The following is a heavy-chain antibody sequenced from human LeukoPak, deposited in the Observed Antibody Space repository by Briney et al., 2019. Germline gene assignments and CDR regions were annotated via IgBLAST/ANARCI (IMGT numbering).Heavy chain of an antibody. D-gene: IGHD3-10*01. Sequence: GASLEISCKGSGSSFTSYWIGWGRQMPGKGLEWMGIIYPGDSDTSYSPSFQGQVTISADKSISTAYLQWGSLKASATAMSYCARRYLWFGELSAFDIWGQGTMVTVSS. CDR2: IYPGDSDT. CDR3: ARRYLWFGELSAFDI. CDR1: GSSFTSYW. J-gene: IGHJ3*02. V-gene: IGHV5-51*01.